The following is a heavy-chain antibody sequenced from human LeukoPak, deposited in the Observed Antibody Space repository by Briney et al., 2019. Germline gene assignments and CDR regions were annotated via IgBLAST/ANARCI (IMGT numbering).Heavy chain of an antibody. CDR1: GYTFTSYG. V-gene: IGHV1-18*01. D-gene: IGHD5-24*01. CDR2: ISAYNGNT. Sequence: GASVKVSCKASGYTFTSYGISWVRQAPAHGLEWMGWISAYNGNTNYAQKLQGRVTMTTDTSTSTAYMELRSLRSDDTAVYYCARSLETYYFDYWGQGTLVTVSS. J-gene: IGHJ4*02. CDR3: ARSLETYYFDY.